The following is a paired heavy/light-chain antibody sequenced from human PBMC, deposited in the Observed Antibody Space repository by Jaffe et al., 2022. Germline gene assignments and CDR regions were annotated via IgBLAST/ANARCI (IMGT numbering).Light chain of an antibody. CDR2: DSS. Sequence: EIVLTQSPATLSLSPGERATLSCRASQSISTYLAWYQQKPGQAPRLLISDSSSRATGIPARFSGSGSGTDFTLTISSLEPEDFAVYYCQQRSNWPPVFGPGTKLDIK. V-gene: IGKV3-11*01. CDR1: QSISTY. CDR3: QQRSNWPPV. J-gene: IGKJ3*01.
Heavy chain of an antibody. Sequence: EVQLVESGGGLVQPGESLRLSCAASGFIFSTYGVNWVRQAPGKGLEWISYISGSSSAIYYADSVKGRFTISRDNVKNSLFLQMNSLRAEDTAVYYCAGYCTGVSCHSYFYMDVWGKGTTVTVSS. CDR1: GFIFSTYG. V-gene: IGHV3-48*01. J-gene: IGHJ6*03. D-gene: IGHD2-15*01. CDR2: ISGSSSAI. CDR3: AGYCTGVSCHSYFYMDV.